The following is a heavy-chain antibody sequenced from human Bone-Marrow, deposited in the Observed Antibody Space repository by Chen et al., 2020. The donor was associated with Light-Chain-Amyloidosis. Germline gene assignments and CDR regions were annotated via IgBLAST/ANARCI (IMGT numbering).Heavy chain of an antibody. CDR2: INIDGTTT. CDR1: GFTFNNYW. V-gene: IGHV3-74*01. J-gene: IGHJ3*01. CDR3: VRDEFNAFDF. Sequence: EVLLVESGGGLVQTGGSLRLSCAASGFTFNNYWMHWVRQAPGVGLVWVARINIDGTTTNYAGSVKGRFTISRDNARNTLDLQMNSLTAEDTATYYCVRDEFNAFDFWGQGTMVTVSS.